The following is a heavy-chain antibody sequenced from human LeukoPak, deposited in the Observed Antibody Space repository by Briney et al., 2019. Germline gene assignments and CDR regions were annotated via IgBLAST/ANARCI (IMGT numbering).Heavy chain of an antibody. CDR3: ASRAAAHWYFDL. J-gene: IGHJ2*01. V-gene: IGHV3-48*03. D-gene: IGHD6-13*01. Sequence: QPGGSLRLSCAASGFSISSYEMNWVRQAPGKGLEWVSHISSSGSTIWYADSVKGRFTISRDNAKNSLYLQMNSLRAEDTAVYYCASRAAAHWYFDLWGRGTLVTVSS. CDR1: GFSISSYE. CDR2: ISSSGSTI.